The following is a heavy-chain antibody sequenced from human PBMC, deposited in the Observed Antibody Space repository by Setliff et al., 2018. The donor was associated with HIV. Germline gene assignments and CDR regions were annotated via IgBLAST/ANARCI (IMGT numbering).Heavy chain of an antibody. CDR3: AAAPIPVAGIKIPLSDY. CDR2: INPNNGGT. D-gene: IGHD6-19*01. CDR1: GYTFTGYY. Sequence: ASVKVSCKASGYTFTGYYMHWVRQAPGQGLEWMGWINPNNGGTNYAQKLQGRVTMTTDTSTSTAYMELRSMRSDDTAVYYCAAAPIPVAGIKIPLSDYWGQGTLVTVSS. J-gene: IGHJ4*02. V-gene: IGHV1-2*02.